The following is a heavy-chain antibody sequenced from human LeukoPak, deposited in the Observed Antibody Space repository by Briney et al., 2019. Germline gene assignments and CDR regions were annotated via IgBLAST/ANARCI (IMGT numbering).Heavy chain of an antibody. CDR2: IYYSGST. D-gene: IGHD2/OR15-2a*01. J-gene: IGHJ2*01. V-gene: IGHV4-59*01. Sequence: SETLSPTCTVSGGSISSYYWSWIRQPPGEGLEWIGYIYYSGSTNYNPSLKSRVTISVDTSKNQFSLKLSSVTAADTAVYYCARDAAAPYLNNWYFDLWGRGTLVTVSS. CDR1: GGSISSYY. CDR3: ARDAAAPYLNNWYFDL.